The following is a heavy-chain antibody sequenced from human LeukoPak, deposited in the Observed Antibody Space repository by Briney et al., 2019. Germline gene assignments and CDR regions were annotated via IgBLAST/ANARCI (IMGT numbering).Heavy chain of an antibody. CDR3: ARGPPPYYGSGSYVDY. CDR1: GFTFSSYA. D-gene: IGHD3-10*01. J-gene: IGHJ4*02. V-gene: IGHV3-23*01. CDR2: ISGSGGST. Sequence: PGGSLRLSCAASGFTFSSYAMSWVRQAPGKGLEWVSAISGSGGSTYYADSVKGRFTISRDNSKNTLYLQMNSLRAEDTAVYYCARGPPPYYGSGSYVDYWGQGTLVTVSS.